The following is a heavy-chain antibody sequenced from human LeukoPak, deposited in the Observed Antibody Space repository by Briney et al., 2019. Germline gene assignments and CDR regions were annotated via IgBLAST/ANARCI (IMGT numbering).Heavy chain of an antibody. CDR2: ISAYSGST. Sequence: ASVKVSCKASGNTFTSSGISWVRQAPGQGLEWMGWISAYSGSTNSAQKFQDRVTMTTDRSTSTTYMELRSLTSDDTAVYYCARDKKYDSSGGDYWGQGTLVTVSS. CDR1: GNTFTSSG. CDR3: ARDKKYDSSGGDY. V-gene: IGHV1-18*01. J-gene: IGHJ4*02. D-gene: IGHD3-22*01.